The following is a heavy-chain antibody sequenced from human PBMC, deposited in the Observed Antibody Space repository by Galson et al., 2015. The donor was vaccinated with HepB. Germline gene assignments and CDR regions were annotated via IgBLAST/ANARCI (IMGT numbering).Heavy chain of an antibody. CDR1: GFTFSSYG. Sequence: SLRLSCAASGFTFSSYGMHWVRQAPGKGLEWVAFIRYDGSNKYYADSVKGRFTISRDNSKNTLYLQMNSLRAEDTAVYYCAKDRAVVTAIAGRYYFDYWGQGTLVTVSS. CDR2: IRYDGSNK. V-gene: IGHV3-30*02. CDR3: AKDRAVVTAIAGRYYFDY. D-gene: IGHD2-21*02. J-gene: IGHJ4*02.